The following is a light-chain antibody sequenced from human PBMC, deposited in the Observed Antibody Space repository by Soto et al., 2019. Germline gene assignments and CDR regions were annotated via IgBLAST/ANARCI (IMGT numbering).Light chain of an antibody. CDR2: EVT. CDR1: SNDVGGYNY. J-gene: IGLJ2*01. Sequence: QSALTQPPSASGSPGQSVTISCTGTSNDVGGYNYVSWYQQHPGKAPKLMIYEVTKRPSGVPDRFSGSKSGNTASLTVSGLQAEDEADYYCCSYAGSYTVFGGGTKLTVL. CDR3: CSYAGSYTV. V-gene: IGLV2-8*01.